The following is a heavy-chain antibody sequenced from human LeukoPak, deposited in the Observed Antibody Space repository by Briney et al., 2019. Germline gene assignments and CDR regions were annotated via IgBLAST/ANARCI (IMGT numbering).Heavy chain of an antibody. D-gene: IGHD1-1*01. CDR3: AREVAFTTPFDY. CDR2: INPSGGST. V-gene: IGHV1-46*01. Sequence: ASVRVSCKASGYTFTSYYMHWVRQAPGQGLEWMGIINPSGGSTSYAQKFQDRVTVTRDTSTSTVYMELSSLRSEDTAVYYCAREVAFTTPFDYWGQGTLSPSPQ. J-gene: IGHJ4*02. CDR1: GYTFTSYY.